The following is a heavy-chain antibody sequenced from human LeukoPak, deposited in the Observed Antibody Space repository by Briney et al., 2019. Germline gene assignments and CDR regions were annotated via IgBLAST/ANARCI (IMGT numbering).Heavy chain of an antibody. CDR1: GFTFSDYY. J-gene: IGHJ4*02. Sequence: GGSLRLSCAASGFTFSDYYMSWIRQAPGKGLEWVSYISSSGSTIYYADSVKGRFTISRDNAKNSLYLQMNSLRAEDTAVYYCARLGPIGIAVAGTLDYWGQGTLVTVSS. CDR3: ARLGPIGIAVAGTLDY. D-gene: IGHD6-19*01. CDR2: ISSSGSTI. V-gene: IGHV3-11*04.